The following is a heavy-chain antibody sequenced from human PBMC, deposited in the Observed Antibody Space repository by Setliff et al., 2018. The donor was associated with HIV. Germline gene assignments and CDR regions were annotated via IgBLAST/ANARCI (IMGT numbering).Heavy chain of an antibody. CDR3: ARVARGGHSSRWYYFDY. V-gene: IGHV4-4*02. J-gene: IGHJ4*02. CDR2: IYTSGST. Sequence: SETLSLTCTVSSGSISGDNWWSWVRQPPGKGLEWIGRIYTSGSTKYNPSLKSRVTISVDTSKNQFSLKVSSVTAADTAVYYCARVARGGHSSRWYYFDYWGQGTLVTVSS. D-gene: IGHD6-13*01. CDR1: SGSISGDNW.